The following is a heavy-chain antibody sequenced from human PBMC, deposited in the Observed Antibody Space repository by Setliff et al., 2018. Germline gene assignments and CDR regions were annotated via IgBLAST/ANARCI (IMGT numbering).Heavy chain of an antibody. J-gene: IGHJ4*02. D-gene: IGHD4-17*01. CDR3: AALPNLQLRWTERVPY. V-gene: IGHV1-69*10. Sequence: SVKVSCKASGGTFSSYAISWVRQAPGQGLEWMGGIIPILGIANYAQKFQGRVTITADKSTSTAYMELSSLRSEDTAVYYCAALPNLQLRWTERVPYWGQGTLVTVSS. CDR2: IIPILGIA. CDR1: GGTFSSYA.